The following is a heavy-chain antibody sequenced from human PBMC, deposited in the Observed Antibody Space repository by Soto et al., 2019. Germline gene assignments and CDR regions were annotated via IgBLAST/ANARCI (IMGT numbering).Heavy chain of an antibody. J-gene: IGHJ6*02. CDR1: GGSISSYY. D-gene: IGHD4-17*01. CDR3: ARAALHHDYGDYGRYYGMDV. V-gene: IGHV4-59*01. CDR2: IYYSGST. Sequence: SETLSLTCTVSGGSISSYYWSWIRQPPGKGLEWIGYIYYSGSTNYNPSLKSRVTISVDTSKNQFSLKLSSVTAADTAVYYCARAALHHDYGDYGRYYGMDVWGQGTTVTVSS.